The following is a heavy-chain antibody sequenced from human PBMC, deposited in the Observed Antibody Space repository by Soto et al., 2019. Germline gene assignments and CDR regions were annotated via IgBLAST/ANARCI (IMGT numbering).Heavy chain of an antibody. V-gene: IGHV3-30-3*01. J-gene: IGHJ3*02. CDR3: ARVPRLFTVDAFDI. D-gene: IGHD4-17*01. Sequence: PGGSLRLSCAASGFTFSSYAMHWVRQAPGKGLEWVAVISYDGSNKYYADSVKGRFTISRDNSKDTLYLQMNSLRAEDTAVYYCARVPRLFTVDAFDIWGQGTMVTVSS. CDR2: ISYDGSNK. CDR1: GFTFSSYA.